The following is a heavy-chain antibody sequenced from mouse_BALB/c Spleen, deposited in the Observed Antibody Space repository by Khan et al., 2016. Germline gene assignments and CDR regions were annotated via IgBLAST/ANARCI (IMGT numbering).Heavy chain of an antibody. D-gene: IGHD1-1*01. CDR1: GDSITSGY. Sequence: EVQLQESGPSLVKPSQTLSLTCSVTGDSITSGYWNWIRKFPGNKLEYMGYISYSGSTSYNPSLKSRISITRETSTNQYYLQLHSVTTEDTATYYCERSGYYGYLGYWGQGTTLTVSS. CDR2: ISYSGST. CDR3: ERSGYYGYLGY. J-gene: IGHJ2*01. V-gene: IGHV3-8*02.